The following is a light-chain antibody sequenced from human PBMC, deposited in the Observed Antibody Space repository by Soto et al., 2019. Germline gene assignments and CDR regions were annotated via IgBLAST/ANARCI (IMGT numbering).Light chain of an antibody. Sequence: DIQMTQSPSSLSASVGDRVTITCRASQSISSSLNWYQQKPGKAPKLLISAASSLQSGVPSRFSGSESGTEFTLTISSLQPGDFATYFCQQTHSTSWTFGQGTNVEIK. V-gene: IGKV1-39*01. CDR2: AAS. CDR3: QQTHSTSWT. J-gene: IGKJ1*01. CDR1: QSISSS.